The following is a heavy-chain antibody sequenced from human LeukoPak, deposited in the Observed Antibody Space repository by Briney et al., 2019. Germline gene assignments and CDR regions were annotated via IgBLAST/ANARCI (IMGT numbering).Heavy chain of an antibody. V-gene: IGHV4-39*02. Sequence: SETLSLTCTVSGGSISSSSYYWAWIRQPPGKGLGWIGSIYYSGSTYYNPSLKSRVTISVDTSKNQFSLKLSSVTAADTAVYYCAREERWLQSDYWGQGTLVTVSS. CDR3: AREERWLQSDY. CDR2: IYYSGST. D-gene: IGHD5-24*01. J-gene: IGHJ4*02. CDR1: GGSISSSSYY.